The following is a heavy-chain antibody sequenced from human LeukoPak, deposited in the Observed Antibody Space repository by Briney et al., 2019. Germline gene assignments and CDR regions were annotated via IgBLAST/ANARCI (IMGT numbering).Heavy chain of an antibody. J-gene: IGHJ6*03. CDR1: GGSFSGYY. CDR3: ARGRQDVTMIVVVMTAVSYYLDV. V-gene: IGHV4-34*01. Sequence: SETLSLTCAVYGGSFSGYYWTWIRQTPGKGLEWIGEMNPSGSTNYNPSLKSRVSISVDTSKNQFSLKLSSVTAADTAVYYCARGRQDVTMIVVVMTAVSYYLDVWGKGTTVTVS. D-gene: IGHD3-22*01. CDR2: MNPSGST.